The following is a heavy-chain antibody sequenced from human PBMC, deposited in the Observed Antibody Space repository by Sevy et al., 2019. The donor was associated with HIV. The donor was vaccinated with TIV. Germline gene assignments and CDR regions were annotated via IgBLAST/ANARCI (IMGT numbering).Heavy chain of an antibody. CDR3: ARDGTSSWYVY. Sequence: ASVKVSCKTSGYSFSTYGITWVRQAPGQGLEWMGWISPYNDNTNYAQKVQGRVTMTTDTSTSTVHMELRSLRSDDTAVYYCARDGTSSWYVYWGQRTLVTVSS. CDR2: ISPYNDNT. V-gene: IGHV1-18*01. J-gene: IGHJ4*02. D-gene: IGHD6-13*01. CDR1: GYSFSTYG.